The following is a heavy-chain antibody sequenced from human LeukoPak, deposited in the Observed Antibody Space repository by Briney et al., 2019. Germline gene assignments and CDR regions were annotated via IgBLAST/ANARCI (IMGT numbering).Heavy chain of an antibody. V-gene: IGHV3-74*01. CDR3: AKDMTTNFYYGMDV. J-gene: IGHJ6*02. CDR2: ISRDGSDT. D-gene: IGHD4-17*01. CDR1: GFTFSYYW. Sequence: PGGSLRLSCAASGFTFSYYWIHWVRHAPGKGLVWVAHISRDGSDTTYADSVKGRFTISRDNAKNTVYLQMNSLRAEDTAVYYCAKDMTTNFYYGMDVWGQGTTVTVSS.